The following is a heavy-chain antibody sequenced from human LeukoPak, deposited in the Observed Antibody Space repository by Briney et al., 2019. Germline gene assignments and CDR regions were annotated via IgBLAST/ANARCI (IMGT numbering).Heavy chain of an antibody. CDR3: ARGYSSSWYFNWFDP. V-gene: IGHV4-38-2*02. CDR2: IYHSGST. Sequence: ASETLSLTCTVSAYSIANGYFWGWIRQPPGKGLEWIGTIYHSGSTYYNPSLKSRVTISVDTSKNQFSLKLSSVTAADTAVYYCARGYSSSWYFNWFDPWGRGTLVTVSS. D-gene: IGHD6-13*01. CDR1: AYSIANGYF. J-gene: IGHJ5*02.